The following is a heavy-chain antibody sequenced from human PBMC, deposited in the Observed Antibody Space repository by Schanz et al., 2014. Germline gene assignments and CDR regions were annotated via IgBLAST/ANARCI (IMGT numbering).Heavy chain of an antibody. CDR3: AKIRYDSSGYYLPYYGMDV. J-gene: IGHJ6*02. CDR1: GFTFSSYS. Sequence: EVQLVESGGGLVQPGGSLRLSCAASGFTFSSYSMSWVRQAPGKGLGWVSRISRDGWTTTYADSVRGRFTISRDNAENTLSLQMNSLRAEDTAVYYCAKIRYDSSGYYLPYYGMDVWGQGTTVIVSS. CDR2: ISRDGWTT. V-gene: IGHV3-23*04. D-gene: IGHD3-22*01.